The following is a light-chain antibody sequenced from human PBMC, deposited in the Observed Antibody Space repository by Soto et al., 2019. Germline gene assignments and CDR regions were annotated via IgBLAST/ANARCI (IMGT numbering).Light chain of an antibody. V-gene: IGKV3-11*01. Sequence: EIVLQKSPGTLSLSPGESATLSCRASQSVGRNYLAWFQHKPGQASRLLIYDASNRATGIPARFSGSGSGTDFTLTISSLEPEDFALYFCQQRSSWPPTFGGGTKVDIK. J-gene: IGKJ4*01. CDR3: QQRSSWPPT. CDR2: DAS. CDR1: QSVGRNY.